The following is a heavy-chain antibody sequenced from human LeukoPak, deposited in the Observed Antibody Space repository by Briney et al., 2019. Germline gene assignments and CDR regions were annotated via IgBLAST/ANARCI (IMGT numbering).Heavy chain of an antibody. D-gene: IGHD6-19*01. J-gene: IGHJ4*02. CDR3: AKDSCSGWLCFDY. Sequence: GGSLRLSCVASGFTFSRHDMNWVRQAPGKGLEWVAAISYDGSNKYYADSVKGRFTIARDNSKNTQYLQMNSLRAEDTAVYYCAKDSCSGWLCFDYWGQGTLVTVSS. CDR2: ISYDGSNK. V-gene: IGHV3-30*18. CDR1: GFTFSRHD.